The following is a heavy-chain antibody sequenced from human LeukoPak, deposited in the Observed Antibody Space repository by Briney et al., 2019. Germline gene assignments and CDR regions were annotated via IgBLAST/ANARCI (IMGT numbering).Heavy chain of an antibody. V-gene: IGHV4-34*01. CDR2: INHSGST. CDR3: ARGSRDGYDLYYYYYYYMDV. D-gene: IGHD5-24*01. CDR1: GGSFSGYY. Sequence: SETLSLTCAVYGGSFSGYYWSWIRQPPGKGLEWIGEINHSGSTNYNPSLKSRVTISVDTSKNQFSLKLSSVTAADTAVYYCARGSRDGYDLYYYYYYYMDVWGKGTTVTVSS. J-gene: IGHJ6*03.